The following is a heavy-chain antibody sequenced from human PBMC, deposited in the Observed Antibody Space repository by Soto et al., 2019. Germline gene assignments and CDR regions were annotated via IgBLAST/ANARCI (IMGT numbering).Heavy chain of an antibody. Sequence: GSGPTLVNPTQTLTLTCTFSGFSLSTSGVGVGWIRQPPGKALEWLALIYWDDDKRYSPSLKSRLTITKDTSKNQVVLTMTNMDPVDTATYYCAHIGVGLWFGRPTYYYYYYMDVWGKGTTVTVSS. V-gene: IGHV2-5*02. J-gene: IGHJ6*03. CDR3: AHIGVGLWFGRPTYYYYYYMDV. CDR2: IYWDDDK. D-gene: IGHD3-10*01. CDR1: GFSLSTSGVG.